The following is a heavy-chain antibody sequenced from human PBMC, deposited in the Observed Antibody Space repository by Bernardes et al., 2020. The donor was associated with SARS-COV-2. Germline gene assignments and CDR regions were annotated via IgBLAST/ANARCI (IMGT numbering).Heavy chain of an antibody. CDR2: IYGGNGNT. V-gene: IGHV1-3*01. J-gene: IGHJ4*02. CDR3: VRDPPADILTGPPAY. Sequence: ASVKVSCKASGYMFSNYNMHWVRQAPGQRLEWMGWIYGGNGNTKYSENFQDRVTITRDTSASTAYMELSSLRFEDTAVYYCVRDPPADILTGPPAYWGQGTLVTVSS. CDR1: GYMFSNYN. D-gene: IGHD3-9*01.